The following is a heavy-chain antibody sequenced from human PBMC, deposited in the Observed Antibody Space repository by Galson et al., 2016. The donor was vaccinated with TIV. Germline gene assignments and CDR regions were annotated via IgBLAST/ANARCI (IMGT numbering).Heavy chain of an antibody. Sequence: SLRLSCAASGFIFSNAWMSWVRQVPGKGLVWVSRIKTDGSRTDYVDSVKGRFTISRDNVKNTVYLQMDSLSAEDTAVYYCRARGDSRAHDVFDFWGHGTMVTVSS. V-gene: IGHV3-74*01. D-gene: IGHD3-3*01. CDR1: GFIFSNAW. CDR3: RARGDSRAHDVFDF. J-gene: IGHJ3*01. CDR2: IKTDGSRT.